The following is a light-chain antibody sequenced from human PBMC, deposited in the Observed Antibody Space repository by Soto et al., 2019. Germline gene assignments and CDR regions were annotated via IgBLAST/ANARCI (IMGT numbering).Light chain of an antibody. J-gene: IGKJ1*01. CDR2: KAS. CDR3: QQYYSYSWT. V-gene: IGKV1-5*03. CDR1: QSISYW. Sequence: DIQMTQSPSTLSSSVGDRVTITCRASQSISYWLAWYQQKPGKAPKFLISKASSLESGVPSRFSGSGSATEFTLTINSLQSDDFATYYCQQYYSYSWTVGQGSKVEI.